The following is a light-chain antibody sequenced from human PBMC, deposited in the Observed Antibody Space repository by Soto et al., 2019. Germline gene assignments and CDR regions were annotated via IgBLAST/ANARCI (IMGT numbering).Light chain of an antibody. J-gene: IGKJ1*01. V-gene: IGKV3-20*01. Sequence: EIVLTQSPGTLSLSPGERATLSCRASQGVSSAYLAWYQHKPGQPPTLLIYAASSRVTGIPDRFSGSGSGTDFTLTISSLEPEDFAVYYCQQYGSSSTWTFGQGTKVEIK. CDR1: QGVSSAY. CDR3: QQYGSSSTWT. CDR2: AAS.